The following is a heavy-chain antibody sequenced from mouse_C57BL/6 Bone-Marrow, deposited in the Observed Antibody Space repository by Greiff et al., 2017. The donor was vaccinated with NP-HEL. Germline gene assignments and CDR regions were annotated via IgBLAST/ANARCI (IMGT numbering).Heavy chain of an antibody. Sequence: EVQLQQSGPVLVKPGASVKMSCKASGYTFTDYYMNWVKQSHGKSLEWIGVINPYNGGTSYNQKFKGKATLTVDKSSSTAYMELNSLTSEDSAVYYCARWELWLHYYFDYWGQVTTLTVSS. V-gene: IGHV1-19*01. CDR1: GYTFTDYY. CDR3: ARWELWLHYYFDY. D-gene: IGHD2-2*01. CDR2: INPYNGGT. J-gene: IGHJ2*01.